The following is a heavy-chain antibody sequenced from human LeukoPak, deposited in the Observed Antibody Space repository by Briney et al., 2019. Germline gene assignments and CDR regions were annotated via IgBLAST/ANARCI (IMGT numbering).Heavy chain of an antibody. J-gene: IGHJ4*02. D-gene: IGHD3-3*01. V-gene: IGHV4-4*07. CDR1: GGSISSYY. CDR3: ARDARGWSGFDY. CDR2: IYTTGNT. Sequence: SETLSLTCSVSGGSISSYYWSWIRQPAGKGREWIGRIYTTGNTDYNPSLKSRVTMSVDTSKNQFSLNLGSVTAADTAVYYCARDARGWSGFDYWGQGTLVTVSS.